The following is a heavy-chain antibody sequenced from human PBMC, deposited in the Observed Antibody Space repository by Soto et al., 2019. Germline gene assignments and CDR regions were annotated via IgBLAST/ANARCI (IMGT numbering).Heavy chain of an antibody. D-gene: IGHD6-19*01. J-gene: IGHJ4*02. CDR2: ISGNNGDT. V-gene: IGHV1-18*01. CDR1: GYTFTNYG. Sequence: QVQLVQSGAEVKKSGASMKVSCKASGYTFTNYGVAWVRRAPGQGLEWMGWISGNNGDTKYAPNLQNRVTMTTDTSTNTAYMEVRSLRSDDTAVYYCGRGGLAVSGTYDYWGQGTLVTVSS. CDR3: GRGGLAVSGTYDY.